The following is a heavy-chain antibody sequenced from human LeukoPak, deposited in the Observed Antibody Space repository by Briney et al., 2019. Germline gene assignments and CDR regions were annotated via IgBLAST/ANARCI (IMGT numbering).Heavy chain of an antibody. D-gene: IGHD4-17*01. Sequence: ASVKVSCKASGYTFIGYYMHWVRQAPGQGIEWMGRINPSTGGTNSAQKFQGRVTMTRDTSISTAYMELSRLTSDDTAIYYCARGQPYGDYNYFDPWGQGTLVTVSS. CDR2: INPSTGGT. V-gene: IGHV1-2*06. J-gene: IGHJ5*02. CDR1: GYTFIGYY. CDR3: ARGQPYGDYNYFDP.